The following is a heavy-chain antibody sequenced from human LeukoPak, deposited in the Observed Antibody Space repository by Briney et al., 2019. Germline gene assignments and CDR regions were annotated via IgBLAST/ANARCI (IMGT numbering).Heavy chain of an antibody. D-gene: IGHD3-3*01. Sequence: GGSLRLSCAASGFTFSSYAMSWVRQAPGKGLEWVPAISGSGGSTYYADSVKGRFTISRDNSKNTLYLQMNSLRAEDTAVYYCAKAPRSLSGYYFDYWGQGTLVTVSP. V-gene: IGHV3-23*01. CDR3: AKAPRSLSGYYFDY. CDR1: GFTFSSYA. CDR2: ISGSGGST. J-gene: IGHJ4*02.